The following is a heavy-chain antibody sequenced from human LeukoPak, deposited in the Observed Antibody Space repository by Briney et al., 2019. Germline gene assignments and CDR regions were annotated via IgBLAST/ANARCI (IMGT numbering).Heavy chain of an antibody. Sequence: GGSLRLSCAASGFTFSSYAMHWVRQAPGKGLEYVLAISSNGDNTYYADSVKGRFTISRDNSKDTLYLQMSSLRADDTAVYYCVRGTGYWGQGTLVTVSS. CDR3: VRGTGY. CDR2: ISSNGDNT. CDR1: GFTFSSYA. J-gene: IGHJ4*02. V-gene: IGHV3-64D*06.